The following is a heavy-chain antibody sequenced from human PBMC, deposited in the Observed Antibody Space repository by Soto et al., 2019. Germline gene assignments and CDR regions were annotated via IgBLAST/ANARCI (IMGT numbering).Heavy chain of an antibody. V-gene: IGHV4-61*01. D-gene: IGHD3-3*01. CDR3: ARDPTGTIFGAHSPDYYYYYVMDV. CDR2: IYYSGST. Sequence: SETLSLTCTVSGGSVSSGSYYWSWIRQPPGKGLEWIGYIYYSGSTNYNPSLKSRVTISVDTSKNQFSLKLSSVTAADTAVYYCARDPTGTIFGAHSPDYYYYYVMDVCGQGSTVTVSS. CDR1: GGSVSSGSYY. J-gene: IGHJ6*02.